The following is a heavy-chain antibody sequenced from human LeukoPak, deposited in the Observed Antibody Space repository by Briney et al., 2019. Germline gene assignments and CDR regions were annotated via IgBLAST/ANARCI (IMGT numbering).Heavy chain of an antibody. J-gene: IGHJ4*02. CDR3: AKDFVLGFNSVWFWDS. CDR1: GFTFSNYG. D-gene: IGHD6-19*01. CDR2: IRYNEGDK. Sequence: GGSLRLSCAASGFTFSNYGMYWLRQTPRQGLEWVTFIRYNEGDKYYADSVKGRFTISRDNSKNILYLQMNSLRIEDTAVYYCAKDFVLGFNSVWFWDSWGQGTLVTVSS. V-gene: IGHV3-30*02.